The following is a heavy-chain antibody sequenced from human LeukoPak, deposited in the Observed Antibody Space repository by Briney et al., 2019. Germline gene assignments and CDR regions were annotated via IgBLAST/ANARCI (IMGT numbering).Heavy chain of an antibody. V-gene: IGHV4-59*07. CDR3: ARGGRGYSYEIDY. J-gene: IGHJ4*02. Sequence: ADTLSLTCTVSGGSISTFYWSWIRQPPGKGLEWIGYLECSGSTNYNPSLKSRVIISVDTSNNQFSLKLSSVTAADTAVYYCARGGRGYSYEIDYWGQGTLV. D-gene: IGHD5-18*01. CDR1: GGSISTFY. CDR2: LECSGST.